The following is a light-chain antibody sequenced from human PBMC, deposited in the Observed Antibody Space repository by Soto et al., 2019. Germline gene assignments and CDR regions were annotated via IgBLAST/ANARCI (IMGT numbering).Light chain of an antibody. CDR1: QSVLYSSNNKNY. Sequence: DIVMTQSPDSLAVSLGERATINCKSSQSVLYSSNNKNYLAWYHQKPGQPPNLLIYWASTRESGVPDRFSGSGSVTDFTLTISGLQAEDVALYYFYQYSSTLWTFGQATNVQIK. J-gene: IGKJ1*01. CDR2: WAS. CDR3: YQYSSTLWT. V-gene: IGKV4-1*01.